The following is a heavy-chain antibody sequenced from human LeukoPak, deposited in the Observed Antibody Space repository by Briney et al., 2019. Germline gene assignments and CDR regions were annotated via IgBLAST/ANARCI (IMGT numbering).Heavy chain of an antibody. CDR1: GGSFSGYY. CDR2: INHSGST. Sequence: SETLSLTCAVYGGSFSGYYWSWIRQPPGKGLEWIGEINHSGSTYYNPSLKSRVTISVDTSKNQFSLKLSSVTAADTAVYYCARDYYGSGSYYLPGYYGMDVWGQGTTVTVSS. J-gene: IGHJ6*02. CDR3: ARDYYGSGSYYLPGYYGMDV. D-gene: IGHD3-10*01. V-gene: IGHV4-34*09.